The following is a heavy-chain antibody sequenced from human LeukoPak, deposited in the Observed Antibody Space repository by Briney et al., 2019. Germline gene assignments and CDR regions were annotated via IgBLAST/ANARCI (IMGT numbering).Heavy chain of an antibody. Sequence: ASVKVSFKASGYTLTGYLLHWVRPPPAQGLEWVGWINPNSGGTNYAHKFQGRVTMARDTSISTAYMELSRLRSDDTGVYYCARSALGYGYGPAFYYGMDVWGQGTPVTVSS. J-gene: IGHJ6*02. D-gene: IGHD5-18*01. V-gene: IGHV1-2*02. CDR1: GYTLTGYL. CDR2: INPNSGGT. CDR3: ARSALGYGYGPAFYYGMDV.